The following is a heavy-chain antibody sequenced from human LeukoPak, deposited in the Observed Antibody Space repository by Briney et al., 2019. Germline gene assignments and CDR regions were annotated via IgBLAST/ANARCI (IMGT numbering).Heavy chain of an antibody. D-gene: IGHD3-22*01. V-gene: IGHV1-69*05. J-gene: IGHJ4*02. CDR2: IIPLFRTA. CDR1: GGAFTSYG. Sequence: SVTVSFKSSGGAFTSYGISWVRQAPGPGLEWVGMIIPLFRTANDAQKFQGRDTITTDESTSTAYMELSSLRSEDTAVYYCARARYYDSSGFRDYGGEGTRVTVSS. CDR3: ARARYYDSSGFRDY.